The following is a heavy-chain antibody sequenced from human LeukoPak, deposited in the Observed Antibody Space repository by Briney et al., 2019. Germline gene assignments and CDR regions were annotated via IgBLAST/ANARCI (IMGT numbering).Heavy chain of an antibody. J-gene: IGHJ5*02. CDR1: GGTFSSYA. D-gene: IGHD6-13*01. Sequence: GASVTVSCKASGGTFSSYAISWVRQAPGQGLEWMGGIIPIFGTANYAQKFQGRVTITADKSTSTAYMELRSLRSDDTAVYYCARGGRIAAAATGNWFDPWGQGTLVTVSS. V-gene: IGHV1-69*06. CDR2: IIPIFGTA. CDR3: ARGGRIAAAATGNWFDP.